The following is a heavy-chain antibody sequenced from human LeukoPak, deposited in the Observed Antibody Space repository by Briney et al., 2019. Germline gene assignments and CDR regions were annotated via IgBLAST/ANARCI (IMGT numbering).Heavy chain of an antibody. D-gene: IGHD3-16*01. V-gene: IGHV4-34*01. Sequence: TSETLSLTCAAYGGSFSGYYWSWIRQPPGKGLEWIGEINHSGSTNYNPSLKSRVTISVDTSKNQFSLKLSSVTAADTAVYYCARVLPVWGRDFYYYYYGMDVWGKGTTVTVSS. CDR1: GGSFSGYY. CDR2: INHSGST. CDR3: ARVLPVWGRDFYYYYYGMDV. J-gene: IGHJ6*04.